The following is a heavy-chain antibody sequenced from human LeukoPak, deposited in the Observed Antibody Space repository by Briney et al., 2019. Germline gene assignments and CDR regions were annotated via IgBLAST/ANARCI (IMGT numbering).Heavy chain of an antibody. CDR1: GFTFSMHW. V-gene: IGHV3-7*01. CDR3: VRDDSRYGVDPGY. CDR2: TKEDGSEK. Sequence: GGSVRLLCAPSGFTFSMHWIRWARQAPGEGLGWVANTKEDGSEKYYVDSVTRRFTISRNNAKNLLYLQINSLRAEDTAVYYCVRDDSRYGVDPGYWGQGTLVIV. D-gene: IGHD2-8*01. J-gene: IGHJ4*02.